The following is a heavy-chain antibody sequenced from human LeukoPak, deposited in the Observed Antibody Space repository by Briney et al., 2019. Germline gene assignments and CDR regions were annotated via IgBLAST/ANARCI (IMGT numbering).Heavy chain of an antibody. V-gene: IGHV1-69*10. Sequence: SVNVSCKASGGTFSSYTISWVRQAPGQGLEWMGGIIPILGIANYAQKFQGRVTITADKPTSTAYMELSSLRYEDTAVYYCARSICSSTSCYGGREADYWGQGTLVTVSS. CDR3: ARSICSSTSCYGGREADY. CDR2: IIPILGIA. D-gene: IGHD2-2*01. J-gene: IGHJ4*02. CDR1: GGTFSSYT.